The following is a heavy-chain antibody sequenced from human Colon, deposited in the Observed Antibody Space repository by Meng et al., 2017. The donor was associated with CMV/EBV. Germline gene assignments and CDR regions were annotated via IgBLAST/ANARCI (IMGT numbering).Heavy chain of an antibody. CDR2: FFAGGNT. CDR3: ARDTGLGSTTSSY. CDR1: GASMSGTSYY. D-gene: IGHD2/OR15-2a*01. V-gene: IGHV4-39*07. Sequence: SGASMSGTSYYWGWFRQPPGKGLGWIGSFFAGGNTYYNPSLRGRVTISTDTPNNRFSLSLTSMTAADTVIYFCARDTGLGSTTSSYWGQGTLVTVSS. J-gene: IGHJ4*02.